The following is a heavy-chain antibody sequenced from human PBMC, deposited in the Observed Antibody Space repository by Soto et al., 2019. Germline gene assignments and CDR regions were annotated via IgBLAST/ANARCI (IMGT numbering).Heavy chain of an antibody. CDR3: ARGRMETYYDFWSGYLLENWFDP. CDR2: ISSSSSYT. J-gene: IGHJ5*02. CDR1: GFTFSDYY. Sequence: LRLSCAASGFTFSDYYMSWIRQAPGKGLEWVSYISSSSSYTNYADSVKGRFTISRDNAKNSLYLQMNSLRAEDTAVYYCARGRMETYYDFWSGYLLENWFDPWGQGTLVTVSS. V-gene: IGHV3-11*06. D-gene: IGHD3-3*01.